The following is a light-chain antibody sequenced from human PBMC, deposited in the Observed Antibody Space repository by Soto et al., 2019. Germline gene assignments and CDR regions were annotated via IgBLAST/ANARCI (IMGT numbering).Light chain of an antibody. CDR2: DNN. Sequence: QSVLTQPPSVSAAPGQKVTISCSGSSSNIGNNYVSWYQQLPGTAPKLLIYDNNKRPSGIPDRFSGSKSGNTASLTISGLQAEDEADYYCSSYTSSSTPYYVFGTGTKVTVL. CDR3: SSYTSSSTPYYV. CDR1: SSNIGNNY. J-gene: IGLJ1*01. V-gene: IGLV1-51*01.